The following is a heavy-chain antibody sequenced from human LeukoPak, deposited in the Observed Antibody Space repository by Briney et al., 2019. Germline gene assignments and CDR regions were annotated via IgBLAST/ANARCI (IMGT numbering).Heavy chain of an antibody. CDR1: GGSISSSSYY. CDR2: IYYSGST. J-gene: IGHJ5*02. CDR3: ARHRQDIVVVPAAMPGWFDP. V-gene: IGHV4-39*07. Sequence: SETLSLTCTVSGGSISSSSYYWGWIRQPPGKGLEWIGSIYYSGSTYYNPSLKSRVTISVDTSKNQFSLKLSSVTAADTAVYYCARHRQDIVVVPAAMPGWFDPWGQGTLVTVSS. D-gene: IGHD2-2*01.